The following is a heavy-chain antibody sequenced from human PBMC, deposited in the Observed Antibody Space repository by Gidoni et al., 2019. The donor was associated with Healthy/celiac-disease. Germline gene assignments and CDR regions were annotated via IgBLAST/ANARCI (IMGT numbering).Heavy chain of an antibody. CDR2: IRSKANSYAT. Sequence: EVQLVESGEGLVQPGGSQNPSCAASGFTSSGTAVHWVRQASGQGLEWVGRIRSKANSYATAFAASVKGRFTISRDDSKNTAYLQMNSLKTEDTAVYYCTRCPDYDFWSGYSINWFDPWGQGTLVTVSS. CDR1: GFTSSGTA. J-gene: IGHJ5*02. D-gene: IGHD3-3*01. CDR3: TRCPDYDFWSGYSINWFDP. V-gene: IGHV3-73*01.